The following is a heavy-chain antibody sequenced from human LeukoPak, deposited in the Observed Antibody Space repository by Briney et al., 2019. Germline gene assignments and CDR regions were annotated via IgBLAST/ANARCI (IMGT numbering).Heavy chain of an antibody. D-gene: IGHD6-19*01. V-gene: IGHV3-23*01. CDR3: AKGLAAEYLQY. CDR1: GFTFSSYA. J-gene: IGHJ1*01. CDR2: ITNSGGTT. Sequence: PGGSLRLSCAASGFTFSSYAMSWDRQAPGKGLEWVSAITNSGGTTYYADSVKGRFTISRDNSKNTLYLQMNSLRAEDTAVYYCAKGLAAEYLQYWGQGALVTVSS.